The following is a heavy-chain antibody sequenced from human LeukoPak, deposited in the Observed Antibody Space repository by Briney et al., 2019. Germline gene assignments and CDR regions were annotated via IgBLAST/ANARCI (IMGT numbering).Heavy chain of an antibody. D-gene: IGHD2-2*01. J-gene: IGHJ6*02. CDR2: ISYDGSNK. V-gene: IGHV3-30-3*01. Sequence: WIRQAPGKGLEWVAVISYDGSNKYYADSVKGRFTISRDNSKNTLYLQMNSLRAEDTAVYYCARDEDLGYCSSTSCYRPNYYYYGMDVWGQGTTVTVSS. CDR3: ARDEDLGYCSSTSCYRPNYYYYGMDV.